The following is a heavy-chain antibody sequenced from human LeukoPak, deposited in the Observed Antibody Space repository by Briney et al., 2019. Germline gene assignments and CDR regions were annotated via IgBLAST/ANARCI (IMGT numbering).Heavy chain of an antibody. CDR1: GFTFSSCV. J-gene: IGHJ4*02. Sequence: SGGSLRLSCAASGFTFSSCVMGWVRQAPGKGLEWVSVITGSGDAAYYADSVKGRFAISRDNSKNTLYLQMNSLRAEDTAGYYCAKIQDWGRPSYFDYWGQGTLVTVSS. CDR2: ITGSGDAA. D-gene: IGHD3-16*01. V-gene: IGHV3-23*01. CDR3: AKIQDWGRPSYFDY.